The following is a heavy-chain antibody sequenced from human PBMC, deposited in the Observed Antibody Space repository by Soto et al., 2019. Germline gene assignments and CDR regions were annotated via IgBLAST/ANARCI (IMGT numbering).Heavy chain of an antibody. CDR1: GFTFSSYS. CDR3: ARDLITFVRGVIITDAFDI. J-gene: IGHJ3*02. D-gene: IGHD3-10*01. Sequence: PGGSLRLSCAASGFTFSSYSMNWVRQAPGKGLEWVSSISSSSSYIYYADSVKGRFTISRDNAKNSLYLQMNSLRAEDTAVYYCARDLITFVRGVIITDAFDIWGQGTMVTVSS. V-gene: IGHV3-21*01. CDR2: ISSSSSYI.